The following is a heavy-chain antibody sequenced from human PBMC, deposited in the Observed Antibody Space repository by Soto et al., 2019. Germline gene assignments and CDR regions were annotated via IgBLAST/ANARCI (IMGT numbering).Heavy chain of an antibody. D-gene: IGHD5-18*01. CDR1: GYNFSAYY. CDR3: ARETDTSMVDY. J-gene: IGHJ4*02. CDR2: LNPRNGQT. Sequence: QVQLVQSWAEVKKPGASVKVSCQTSGYNFSAYYFNWVQQAAGQGPEWMGWLNPRNGQTGYVQKFRGRVTMTRDTSIATVYLELSRLTSEDTAIYFCARETDTSMVDYWGQGTLVTVSS. V-gene: IGHV1-8*01.